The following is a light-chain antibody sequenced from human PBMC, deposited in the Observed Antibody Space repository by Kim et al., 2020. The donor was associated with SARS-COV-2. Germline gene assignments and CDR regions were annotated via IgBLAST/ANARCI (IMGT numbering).Light chain of an antibody. CDR3: QYYGGSPLYT. Sequence: IVLTQSPGILSSSPGERATLSCRASQSISYNYLAWYQQNPGQAPRLLIHATSARAPGFPDRFSGSGSGTDFTLTISRLEPDDFVLYYCQYYGGSPLYTFGQGTNLEI. CDR1: QSISYNY. J-gene: IGKJ2*01. V-gene: IGKV3-20*01. CDR2: ATS.